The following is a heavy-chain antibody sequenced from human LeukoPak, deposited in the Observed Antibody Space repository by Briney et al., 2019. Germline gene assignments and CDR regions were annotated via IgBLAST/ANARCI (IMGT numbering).Heavy chain of an antibody. Sequence: PGGSLRLSCAAPGFSFSSHWMYWVRQPPEKGLVWVSRIKTDGSITTYEDSVRGRFTISRDNAKNTLYLQMNSLRAEDTAVYYCARGGRDIAALDYWGQGTLATVSS. D-gene: IGHD6-6*01. CDR3: ARGGRDIAALDY. CDR2: IKTDGSIT. CDR1: GFSFSSHW. J-gene: IGHJ4*02. V-gene: IGHV3-74*01.